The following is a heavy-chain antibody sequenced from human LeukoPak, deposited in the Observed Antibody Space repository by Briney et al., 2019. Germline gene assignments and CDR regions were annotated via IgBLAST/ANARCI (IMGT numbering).Heavy chain of an antibody. J-gene: IGHJ4*02. CDR3: ARIAKMAIKFVDLTRGYFDY. V-gene: IGHV4-30-4*01. CDR1: GVSISSGDYY. D-gene: IGHD5-24*01. Sequence: SETLSLTCTVSGVSISSGDYYWHWIRQPPGKGLEWIGYIYYSGSTYYNPSHKSRVTISVDTSKHQFSLKLSSMTAADTAVYYCARIAKMAIKFVDLTRGYFDYWGQGTLVTVSS. CDR2: IYYSGST.